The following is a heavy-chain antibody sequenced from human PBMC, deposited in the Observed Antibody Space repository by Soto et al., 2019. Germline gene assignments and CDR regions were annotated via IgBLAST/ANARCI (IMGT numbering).Heavy chain of an antibody. J-gene: IGHJ6*02. CDR1: GFTFSSYS. V-gene: IGHV3-48*02. CDR3: ASTPGYSSGWYKFQYYYYGMDV. CDR2: ISSSSSTI. Sequence: PGGSLRLSCAASGFTFSSYSMNWVRQAPGKGLEWVSYISSSSSTIYYADSVKGRFTISRDNAKNSLYLQMNSLRDEDTAVYYCASTPGYSSGWYKFQYYYYGMDVWGQGTTVTVSS. D-gene: IGHD6-19*01.